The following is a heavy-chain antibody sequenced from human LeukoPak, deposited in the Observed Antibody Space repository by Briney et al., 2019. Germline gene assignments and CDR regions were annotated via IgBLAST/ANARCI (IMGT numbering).Heavy chain of an antibody. CDR1: GFTFSGSA. J-gene: IGHJ4*02. CDR2: IRSKANSYAT. CDR3: TRQQGEWWELPDAPFDY. V-gene: IGHV3-73*01. Sequence: GGSLRLSCAASGFTFSGSAIHWVRQASGKGLEWLGRIRSKANSYATAYAASVKGRFTISRDDSKNTAYLQMNSLKTEDTAVYYCTRQQGEWWELPDAPFDYWGQGTLVTVSS. D-gene: IGHD2-15*01.